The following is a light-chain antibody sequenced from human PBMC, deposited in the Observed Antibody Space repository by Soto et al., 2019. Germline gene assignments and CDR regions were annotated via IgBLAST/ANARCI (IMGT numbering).Light chain of an antibody. Sequence: DIQMTQSPSTLSASVGDRVTITYRASQNVRIYLAWYQQKPGKAPKLLIYQTSSLQSGVPSRFSGSGSETEFTLAISSLQPEDFATYYCQQYYIYPPAFGLGTKVEIK. CDR1: QNVRIY. CDR2: QTS. V-gene: IGKV1-5*03. J-gene: IGKJ3*01. CDR3: QQYYIYPPA.